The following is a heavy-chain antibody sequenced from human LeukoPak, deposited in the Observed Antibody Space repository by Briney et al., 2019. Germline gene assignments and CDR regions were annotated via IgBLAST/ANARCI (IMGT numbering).Heavy chain of an antibody. CDR3: ARQVAGTVWYFDL. CDR1: GGSISSSSYY. CDR2: IYYSGST. Sequence: SETLSLTCTVSGGSISSSSYYWGWIRQPPGKGLEWIGSIYYSGSTYYNPSLKSRVTISVDTSKNQFSLKLSSVTAADTAVYYCARQVAGTVWYFDLWGRGTLVTVSS. D-gene: IGHD6-19*01. J-gene: IGHJ2*01. V-gene: IGHV4-39*01.